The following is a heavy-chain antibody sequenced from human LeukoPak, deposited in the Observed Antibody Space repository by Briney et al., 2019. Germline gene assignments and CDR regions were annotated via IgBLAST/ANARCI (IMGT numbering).Heavy chain of an antibody. Sequence: GGPLRLSCAASGFTFSSYWMHWVRQGPGKGLVWVSSISSSSSYIYYADSVKGRFTISRDNAKNSLYLQMNSLRAEDTAVYYCARHPRRGSYSPFDIWGQGTMVTVSS. CDR2: ISSSSSYI. D-gene: IGHD1-26*01. J-gene: IGHJ3*02. V-gene: IGHV3-21*01. CDR3: ARHPRRGSYSPFDI. CDR1: GFTFSSYW.